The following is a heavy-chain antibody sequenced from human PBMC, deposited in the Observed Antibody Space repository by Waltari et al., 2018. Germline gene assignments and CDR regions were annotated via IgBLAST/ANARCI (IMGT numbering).Heavy chain of an antibody. Sequence: EVQLLESGGGLVQPGGSLRLSCAASGFTFSSYAMSWVRQAPGEGLEWVSAISGSGGGTYYADSVKGRLTISRDNSRNTLYLQMNSLRAEDTAVYYCAKVRGNPNNYHDYWGQGTLVTVSS. J-gene: IGHJ4*02. CDR2: ISGSGGGT. CDR3: AKVRGNPNNYHDY. CDR1: GFTFSSYA. V-gene: IGHV3-23*01. D-gene: IGHD4-4*01.